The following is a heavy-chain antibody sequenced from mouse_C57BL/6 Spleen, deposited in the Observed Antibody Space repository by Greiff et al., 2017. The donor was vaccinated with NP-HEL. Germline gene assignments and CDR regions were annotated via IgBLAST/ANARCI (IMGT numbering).Heavy chain of an antibody. Sequence: VQLQQPVAELVRPGASVTLSCTASGFNINNTYMHWVKQRPEQGLEWIGRIDPANGNTKYAPKFQGKATITEDTTSNTAYLQLSSLTSEDTAIYYCARWGSWLAYWGQGTLVTVSA. CDR2: IDPANGNT. CDR3: ARWGSWLAY. CDR1: GFNINNTY. J-gene: IGHJ3*01. V-gene: IGHV14-3*01.